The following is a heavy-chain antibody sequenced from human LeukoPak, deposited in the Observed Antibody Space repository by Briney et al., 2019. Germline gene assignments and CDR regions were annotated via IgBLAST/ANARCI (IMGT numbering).Heavy chain of an antibody. CDR2: ISGSGGST. D-gene: IGHD6-19*01. V-gene: IGHV3-23*01. CDR3: AKGGSGWYSSGWFLNGAFDI. Sequence: GGSLRLSCAASGFTFSSYAMSWVRQAPGKGLEWVSAISGSGGSTYYADPVKGRFTISRDNSKNTLYLQMNSLRAEDTAVYYCAKGGSGWYSSGWFLNGAFDIWGQGTMVTVSS. J-gene: IGHJ3*02. CDR1: GFTFSSYA.